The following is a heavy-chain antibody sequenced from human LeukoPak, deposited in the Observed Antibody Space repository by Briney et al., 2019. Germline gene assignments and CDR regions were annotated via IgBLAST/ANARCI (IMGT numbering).Heavy chain of an antibody. V-gene: IGHV4-34*01. CDR1: GGSFSGYY. Sequence: SETLSLTCVVYGGSFSGYYWTWIRQPPGKGLEWIGEISHSGSSNYNPSLKSRVTMLLDTSKNHISLKLTSVTAADTAIYFCARASETAMVTLWGQGTLVTVSS. D-gene: IGHD5-18*01. CDR2: ISHSGSS. CDR3: ARASETAMVTL. J-gene: IGHJ4*02.